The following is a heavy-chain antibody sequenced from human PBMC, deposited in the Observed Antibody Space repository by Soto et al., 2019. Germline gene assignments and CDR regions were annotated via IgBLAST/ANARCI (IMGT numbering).Heavy chain of an antibody. CDR3: ASTGSYLHDAFDI. CDR1: GGSISSGGYY. D-gene: IGHD1-26*01. V-gene: IGHV4-31*03. CDR2: IYYSGST. Sequence: QVQLQESGPGLVKPSQTLSLTCTVSGGSISSGGYYWSWIRQHPGRGLEWIGDIYYSGSTYYNPSLKSRVTISVEPSKNQFSLKLSSVTAADTAVYYCASTGSYLHDAFDIWGQGTMVTVSS. J-gene: IGHJ3*02.